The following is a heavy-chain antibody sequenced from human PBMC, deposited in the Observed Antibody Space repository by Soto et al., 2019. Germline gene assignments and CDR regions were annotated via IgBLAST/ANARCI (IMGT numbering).Heavy chain of an antibody. CDR1: GGSISSGDYY. CDR3: ARGHSTQRWLSNYPRFEY. CDR2: INHSGST. V-gene: IGHV4-61*08. J-gene: IGHJ4*02. Sequence: PSETLSLTCIVSGGSISSGDYYWTWIRQPPGKGPEWIGEINHSGSTNYNPSLKSRVTISVDTSKNQFSLKLSSVTAADTAVYYCARGHSTQRWLSNYPRFEYWGQGTPVTVSS. D-gene: IGHD5-12*01.